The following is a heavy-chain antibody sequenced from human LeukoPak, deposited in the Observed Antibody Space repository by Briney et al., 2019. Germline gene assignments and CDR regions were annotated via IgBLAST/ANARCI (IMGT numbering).Heavy chain of an antibody. CDR3: ARGYCSSTSCYDVDY. J-gene: IGHJ4*02. Sequence: GGSLRLSCAASGFTFSSYSMNWVRQAPRKGLEWVSSIVKGRFTISRDNAKNSLYLQMNSLRAEDTAVYYCARGYCSSTSCYDVDYWGQGTLVTVSS. D-gene: IGHD2-2*01. V-gene: IGHV3-21*01. CDR1: GFTFSSYS. CDR2: I.